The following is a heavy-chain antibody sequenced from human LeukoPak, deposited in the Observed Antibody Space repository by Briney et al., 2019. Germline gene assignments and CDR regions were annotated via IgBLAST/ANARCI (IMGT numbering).Heavy chain of an antibody. J-gene: IGHJ6*03. CDR2: INPSGGST. CDR3: ARGHRSYYYYMDV. CDR1: GYTFNSYY. Sequence: ASVKVSCKASGYTFNSYYMHWVRQAPGQGLEWMGIINPSGGSTSYAQKFQGRVTITRNTSISTAYMELSSLRSEDTAVYYCARGHRSYYYYMDVWGKGTTVTVSS. V-gene: IGHV1-46*02.